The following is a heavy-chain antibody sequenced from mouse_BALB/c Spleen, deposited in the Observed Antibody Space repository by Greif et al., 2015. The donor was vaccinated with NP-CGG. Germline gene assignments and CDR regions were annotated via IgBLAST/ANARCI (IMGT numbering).Heavy chain of an antibody. CDR1: GFNIKDYY. J-gene: IGHJ2*01. V-gene: IGHV14-4*02. Sequence: EVKLMESGAELVRSGASVKLSCTASGFNIKDYYMHRVKQRPEQGLEWIGWIDPENGDTEYAPKFQGKATMTADTSSNTAYLQLSSLTSEDTAVYYCNALGRNFSYYFDYWGQGTTLTVSS. D-gene: IGHD3-1*01. CDR2: IDPENGDT. CDR3: NALGRNFSYYFDY.